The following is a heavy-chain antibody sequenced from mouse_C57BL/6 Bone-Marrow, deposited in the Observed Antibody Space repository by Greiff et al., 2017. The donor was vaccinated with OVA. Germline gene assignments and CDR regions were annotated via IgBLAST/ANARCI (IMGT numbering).Heavy chain of an antibody. Sequence: EVKLVESGGDLVKPGGSLKLSCAASGFTFSSYGMSWVRQTPDKRLEWVATISSGGSYTYYPDSVMGRFTISRDNAKNTLYLQMSSLKSEDTAMYYCARHPFYYGSSYWYFDVWGTGTTVTVSS. J-gene: IGHJ1*03. CDR3: ARHPFYYGSSYWYFDV. CDR1: GFTFSSYG. V-gene: IGHV5-6*01. CDR2: ISSGGSYT. D-gene: IGHD1-1*01.